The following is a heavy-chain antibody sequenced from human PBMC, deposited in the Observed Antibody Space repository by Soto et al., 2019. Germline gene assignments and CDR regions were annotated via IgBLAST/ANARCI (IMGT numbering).Heavy chain of an antibody. D-gene: IGHD3-22*01. V-gene: IGHV4-31*03. CDR1: GGSIRSRDDY. CDR3: AIVDATMIYFDH. J-gene: IGHJ4*02. Sequence: QVQLQESGPGLVKPSQTLSLTCTVSGGSIRSRDDYSGWIRQHPGKGLEWMGYIFYSGTAYYNPSLKSRVTISADTSKNEFSLKLSSVTAADTAVYYCAIVDATMIYFDHWGQGILVTVSS. CDR2: IFYSGTA.